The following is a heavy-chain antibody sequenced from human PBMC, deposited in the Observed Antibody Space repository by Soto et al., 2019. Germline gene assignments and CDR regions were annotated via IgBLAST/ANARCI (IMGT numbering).Heavy chain of an antibody. CDR2: IYTSGST. V-gene: IGHV4-4*07. CDR3: GRPQSSGCHFDY. J-gene: IGHJ4*02. CDR1: GGSISSYY. Sequence: PSETLSLTCTVSGGSISSYYWSWIRQPAGKGLEWIGRIYTSGSTNYNPSLKSRATMSVDTSKNQFSLKLSSVTAAATAVYYSGRPQSSGCHFDYWGQGTLVTVSS.